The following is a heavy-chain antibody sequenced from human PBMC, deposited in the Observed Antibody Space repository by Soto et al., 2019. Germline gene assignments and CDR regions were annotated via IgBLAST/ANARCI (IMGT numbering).Heavy chain of an antibody. CDR2: ISGNSGTT. D-gene: IGHD3-3*01. J-gene: IGHJ4*02. CDR1: GFKFSNYA. Sequence: EVQLLESGGDFKQPGGSLRLSCEGSGFKFSNYALNWVRQAPGKRLEWVSVISGNSGTTYYAASVKGRFTISRDNSKKTLYLQMNSLRADDTAVYYCAKGRAITVFGVITPFDSWGQGTLVTVSS. V-gene: IGHV3-23*01. CDR3: AKGRAITVFGVITPFDS.